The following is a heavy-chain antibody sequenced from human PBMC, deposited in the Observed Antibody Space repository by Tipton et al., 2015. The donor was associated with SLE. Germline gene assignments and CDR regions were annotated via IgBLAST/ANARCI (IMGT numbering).Heavy chain of an antibody. CDR1: GFTFSSYA. CDR2: VNHGGGT. J-gene: IGHJ4*02. Sequence: LRLSCAASGFTFSSYAMSWVRQAPGKGLEWIGEVNHGGGTNYNPSLKSRVSISIDTSKNHFSLDLTSVTAADTAVYYCARIPAVAGTGVAYWGQGTLVTVSS. D-gene: IGHD6-19*01. CDR3: ARIPAVAGTGVAY. V-gene: IGHV4-34*08.